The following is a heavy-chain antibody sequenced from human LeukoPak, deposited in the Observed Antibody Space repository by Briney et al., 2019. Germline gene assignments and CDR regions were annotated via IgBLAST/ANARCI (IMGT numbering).Heavy chain of an antibody. CDR3: AKGLQWELPFDY. Sequence: GGSLRLSCAASGFTFSGHWMSWVRRAPGKGLEWVANINQGGSDKYYVDSVKGRFTISRDNANDLLYLQMNSLKAEDTAVYYCAKGLQWELPFDYWGQGTLVTVSS. D-gene: IGHD1-26*01. CDR2: INQGGSDK. CDR1: GFTFSGHW. V-gene: IGHV3-7*03. J-gene: IGHJ4*02.